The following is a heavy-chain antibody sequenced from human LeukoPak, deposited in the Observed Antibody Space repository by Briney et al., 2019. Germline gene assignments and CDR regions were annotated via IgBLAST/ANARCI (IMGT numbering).Heavy chain of an antibody. V-gene: IGHV1-18*01. CDR1: GYNFNSYG. Sequence: ASVTVSCTASGYNFNSYGIGWVRQAPRQGLEWMGWITAGNGNTNYAQKLQGRVTMTTDTSTSTAYMELRSLRSDDTAVYYCARGRPRADYWGQGTLVTVSS. CDR2: ITAGNGNT. CDR3: ARGRPRADY. J-gene: IGHJ4*02.